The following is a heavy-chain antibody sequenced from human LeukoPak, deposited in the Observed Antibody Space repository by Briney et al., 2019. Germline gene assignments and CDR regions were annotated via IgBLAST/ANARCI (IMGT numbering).Heavy chain of an antibody. V-gene: IGHV3-30-3*01. Sequence: GALRLSCAASGFTFSSYAIHWVRQAPGKGLEWVAVISYDGSNKYYADSVKGRFTISRDNSKNTLYLQMNSLRAEDTAVYYCARGITIFGVALYGMDVWGQGTTVTVSS. J-gene: IGHJ6*02. D-gene: IGHD3-3*01. CDR3: ARGITIFGVALYGMDV. CDR1: GFTFSSYA. CDR2: ISYDGSNK.